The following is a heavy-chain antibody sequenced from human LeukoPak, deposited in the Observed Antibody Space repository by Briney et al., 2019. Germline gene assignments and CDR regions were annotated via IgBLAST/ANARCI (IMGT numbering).Heavy chain of an antibody. Sequence: PSETLSLTCTVSGGSISSSSYYWGWIRQPPGKGLEWIGSIYYSGSTYYNPSLKSRVTISVDTSKNQFSLKLSSVTAADTAVYYCARAKPWSGSYYYFDYWGQGTLVTVYS. J-gene: IGHJ4*02. CDR2: IYYSGST. CDR1: GGSISSSSYY. D-gene: IGHD1-26*01. V-gene: IGHV4-39*07. CDR3: ARAKPWSGSYYYFDY.